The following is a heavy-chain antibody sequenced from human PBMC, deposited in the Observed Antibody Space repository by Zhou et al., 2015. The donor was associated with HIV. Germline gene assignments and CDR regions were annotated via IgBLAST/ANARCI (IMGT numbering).Heavy chain of an antibody. V-gene: IGHV1-69*01. Sequence: QVQLVQSGAEVKKPGSSVKVSCKASGGTFSSYAISWVRQAPGQGLEWMGGIIPIFGTANYAQKFQGRVTITADESTSTAYMELSSLRSEDTAVYYCARVNFCGGGSCQYYYYYYMDVWGKGTTVTVSS. D-gene: IGHD2-15*01. CDR2: IIPIFGTA. J-gene: IGHJ6*03. CDR3: ARVNFCGGGSCQYYYYYYMDV. CDR1: GGTFSSYA.